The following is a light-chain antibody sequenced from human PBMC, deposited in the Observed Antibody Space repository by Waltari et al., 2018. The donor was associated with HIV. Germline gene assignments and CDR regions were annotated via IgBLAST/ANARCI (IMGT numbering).Light chain of an antibody. CDR1: KLGDKF. CDR3: QLWYNNNAV. V-gene: IGLV3-1*01. J-gene: IGLJ2*01. Sequence: SYVLTQPPSMSVSPGQTASITCSGDKLGDKFVCWYQQRPGQSPLMVIYQDTERPSGVPERFSGSNSGNTATLTISGTQPLDEADYYCQLWYNNNAVFGGGTKLTVL. CDR2: QDT.